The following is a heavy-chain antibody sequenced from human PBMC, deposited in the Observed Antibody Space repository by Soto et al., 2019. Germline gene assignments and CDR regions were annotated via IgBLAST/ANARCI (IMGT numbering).Heavy chain of an antibody. Sequence: PSDTLAMTSTFSVGSISSSRYSCGWIRQPTGKGLEWIGSIYYSGSTYYNPSLKSRVTISVDTSKNQFSLKLSSVTAADTAVYYCAKGGSGSYSNAFDIWGQGTVVT. D-gene: IGHD3-10*01. CDR3: AKGGSGSYSNAFDI. CDR1: VGSISSSRYS. J-gene: IGHJ3*02. CDR2: IYYSGST. V-gene: IGHV4-39*01.